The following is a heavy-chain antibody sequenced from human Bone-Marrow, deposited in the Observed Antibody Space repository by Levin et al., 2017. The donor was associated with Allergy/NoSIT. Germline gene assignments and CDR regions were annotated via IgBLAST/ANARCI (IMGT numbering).Heavy chain of an antibody. CDR2: INPNTGGT. J-gene: IGHJ3*02. V-gene: IGHV1-2*02. CDR3: ARDRTPRRVRFYDWYVDDAIDI. D-gene: IGHD3-9*01. CDR1: GYTFTGYY. Sequence: ASVKVSCKASGYTFTGYYMHWMRQAPGQGPEWMGWINPNTGGTRYAQKFRGRVAMTTDTSISTAYMELRSLRSDDTAVYYCARDRTPRRVRFYDWYVDDAIDIWGQGTVVSVSS.